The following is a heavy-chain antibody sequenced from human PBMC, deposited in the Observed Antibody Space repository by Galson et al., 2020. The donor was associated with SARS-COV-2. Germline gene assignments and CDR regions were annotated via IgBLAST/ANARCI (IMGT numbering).Heavy chain of an antibody. CDR1: GYSFTSYW. CDR2: INPSDSYT. CDR3: ARSPYSSSWGSGYYYYYGMDV. V-gene: IGHV5-10-1*01. Sequence: GGSLRLSCKGSGYSFTSYWISWVRQMPGKGLEWKGRINPSDSYTNYSPSFQGHVTISADKSISTAYLQWSSLKASDTAMYYCARSPYSSSWGSGYYYYYGMDVWGQGTTVTVSS. J-gene: IGHJ6*02. D-gene: IGHD6-13*01.